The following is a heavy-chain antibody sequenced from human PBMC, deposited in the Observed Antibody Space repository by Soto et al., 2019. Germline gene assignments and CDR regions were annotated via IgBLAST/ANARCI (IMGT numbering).Heavy chain of an antibody. J-gene: IGHJ4*02. D-gene: IGHD3-22*01. CDR3: ARVSYDSSGYYQSPLYFDY. CDR2: IYHSGST. V-gene: IGHV4-30-2*01. Sequence: SETLSLTCAVSGGSISSGGYSWSRIRQPPGKGLEWIGYIYHSGSTYYNPSLKSRVTISVDRSKNQFSLKLSSVTAADTAVYYCARVSYDSSGYYQSPLYFDYWGRGTLVTVSS. CDR1: GGSISSGGYS.